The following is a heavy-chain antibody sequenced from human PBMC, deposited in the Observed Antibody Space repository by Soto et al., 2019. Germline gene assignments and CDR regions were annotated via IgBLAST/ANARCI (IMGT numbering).Heavy chain of an antibody. CDR1: GGSISSGGYY. Sequence: QVQLQESGPVLVKPSQTLSLTCTVSGGSISSGGYYWSWIRQHPGKGLEWIGYISYSGSTYYNPSLQSRVTMSLDTSKNQFSLELSSVTAADTAVYCCARSVTPWGQGTLVTVSS. D-gene: IGHD3-10*01. CDR2: ISYSGST. CDR3: ARSVTP. V-gene: IGHV4-31*03. J-gene: IGHJ5*02.